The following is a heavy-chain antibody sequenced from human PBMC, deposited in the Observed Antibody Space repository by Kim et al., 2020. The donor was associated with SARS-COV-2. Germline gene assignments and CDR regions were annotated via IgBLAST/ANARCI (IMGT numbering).Heavy chain of an antibody. V-gene: IGHV5-10-1*01. CDR1: GYTFTNNW. Sequence: GESLKISCKASGYTFTNNWITWVRHMPGKGLEWMGRIDPRESDTDYSPSFQGHVTISTDKSITPVYLQWISLKASDSAVYYCARGRGWTDYWGQGTLVTVSS. J-gene: IGHJ4*02. CDR3: ARGRGWTDY. D-gene: IGHD1-26*01. CDR2: IDPRESDT.